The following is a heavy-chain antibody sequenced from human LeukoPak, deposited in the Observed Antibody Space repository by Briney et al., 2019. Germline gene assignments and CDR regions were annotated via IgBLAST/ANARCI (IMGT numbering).Heavy chain of an antibody. CDR1: GYTLTELS. J-gene: IGHJ3*02. D-gene: IGHD6-19*01. CDR2: YVPEDGKT. CDR3: ATHTEPGYSSGWSAFDI. Sequence: GASVKVSCKVSGYTLTELSMHWVRQAPGKGLEWMGGYVPEDGKTLYAQRFQGRVTMTEDTSTDTAYMELSSLRSEDTAVYYCATHTEPGYSSGWSAFDIWGQGTMATVSS. V-gene: IGHV1-24*01.